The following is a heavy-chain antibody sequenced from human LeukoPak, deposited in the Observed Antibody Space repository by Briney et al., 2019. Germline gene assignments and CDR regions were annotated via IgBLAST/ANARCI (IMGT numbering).Heavy chain of an antibody. D-gene: IGHD3-10*01. CDR3: ARDSPKPSGSYYKFDYYYYMDV. Sequence: SETLSLTCTVSGGSISSSGYYWGWIRQPPGKGLEWIGSIYYSGSTYYNPSLKSRVTISVDTSKNQFSLKLSSVTAADTAVYYCARDSPKPSGSYYKFDYYYYMDVWGKGTTVTISS. CDR2: IYYSGST. V-gene: IGHV4-39*07. J-gene: IGHJ6*03. CDR1: GGSISSSGYY.